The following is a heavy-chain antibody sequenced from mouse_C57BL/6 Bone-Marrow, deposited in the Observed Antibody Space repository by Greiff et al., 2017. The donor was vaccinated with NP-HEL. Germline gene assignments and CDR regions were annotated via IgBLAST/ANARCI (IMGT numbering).Heavy chain of an antibody. CDR3: AKTGTGYFDV. CDR1: GYTFTDYY. V-gene: IGHV1-76*01. J-gene: IGHJ1*03. CDR2: IYPGSGNT. Sequence: VKLVESGAELVRPGASVKLSCKASGYTFTDYYINWVKQRPGQGLEWIARIYPGSGNTYYNEKFKGKATLTAEKSSSTAYMQLSSLTSEDSAVYFCAKTGTGYFDVWGTGTTVTVSS. D-gene: IGHD4-1*01.